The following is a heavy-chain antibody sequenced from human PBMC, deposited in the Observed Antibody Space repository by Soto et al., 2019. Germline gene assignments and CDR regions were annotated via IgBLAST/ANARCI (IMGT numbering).Heavy chain of an antibody. CDR1: GFTFSSYS. J-gene: IGHJ4*02. CDR3: ARAPDQYYYDSSGYY. CDR2: ISSSSSTI. V-gene: IGHV3-48*02. D-gene: IGHD3-22*01. Sequence: GGSLRLSCAASGFTFSSYSMNWVRQAPGKGLEWVSYISSSSSTIYYADSVKGRFTISRDNAKNSLYLQMNSLRDEDTAVYYCARAPDQYYYDSSGYYWGQGTLVTVSS.